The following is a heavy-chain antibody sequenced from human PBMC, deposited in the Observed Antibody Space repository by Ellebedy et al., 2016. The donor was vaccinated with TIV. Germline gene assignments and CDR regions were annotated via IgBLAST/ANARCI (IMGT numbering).Heavy chain of an antibody. D-gene: IGHD2-15*01. CDR2: ISGNGGAT. CDR3: VKVKATLNTNFFDH. V-gene: IGHV3-23*01. CDR1: GFTFNSNA. J-gene: IGHJ4*02. Sequence: GESLKISCAASGFTFNSNAMSWVRQAPGQGLEWVSAISGNGGATFYADSVKGRFTISRDNSKNTVHLQMSSLRAENTAVYYCVKVKATLNTNFFDHWGQGTLVTVS.